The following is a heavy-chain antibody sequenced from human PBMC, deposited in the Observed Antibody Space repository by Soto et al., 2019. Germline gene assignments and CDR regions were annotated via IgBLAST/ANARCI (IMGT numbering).Heavy chain of an antibody. CDR1: GYTFTSYG. Sequence: VKVSCKASGYTFTSYGISWVRQAPGQGLEWMGWISAYNGNTNYAQKLQGRVTMTTDTSTSTAYMELRSLRSDDTAVYYCARVSNYDYVWGSYRYIDYWGQGTLVTVSS. CDR2: ISAYNGNT. D-gene: IGHD3-16*02. CDR3: ARVSNYDYVWGSYRYIDY. J-gene: IGHJ4*02. V-gene: IGHV1-18*01.